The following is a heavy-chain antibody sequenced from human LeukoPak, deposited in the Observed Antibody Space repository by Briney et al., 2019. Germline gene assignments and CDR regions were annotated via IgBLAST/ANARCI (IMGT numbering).Heavy chain of an antibody. CDR2: IYYSGST. CDR3: ARGYTDGWFIGY. V-gene: IGHV4-59*08. Sequence: PSETLSLTCAVSGGSISGYYRSWIRQPPGQGLEWIGYIYYSGSTNYNPSLKSRVIISRDTSKNQFSLNLSSVTAADTAVYYCARGYTDGWFIGYWGQGTLVTVSS. CDR1: GGSISGYY. D-gene: IGHD6-19*01. J-gene: IGHJ4*02.